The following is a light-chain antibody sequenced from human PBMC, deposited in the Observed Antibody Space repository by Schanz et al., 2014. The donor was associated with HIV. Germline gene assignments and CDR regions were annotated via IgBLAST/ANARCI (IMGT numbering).Light chain of an antibody. J-gene: IGKJ1*01. Sequence: EIVLTQSPGTLSLSLGERATLSCGASQYVSGSYVAWYQQKPGLAPRLLIYDASTRAAGIPDRFSGSGSGSTFTLIISRLEPADIAVYYCQQYGGSPTFGQGTKVEIK. CDR2: DAS. CDR3: QQYGGSPT. V-gene: IGKV3D-20*01. CDR1: QYVSGSY.